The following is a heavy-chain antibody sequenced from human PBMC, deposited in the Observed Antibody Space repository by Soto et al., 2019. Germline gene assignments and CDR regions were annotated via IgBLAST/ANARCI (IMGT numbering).Heavy chain of an antibody. J-gene: IGHJ6*02. CDR3: AIVGYSGYDFYYYGMDV. D-gene: IGHD5-12*01. V-gene: IGHV1-69*13. CDR1: GGTFSSYA. CDR2: IIPIFGTA. Sequence: SVKVSCKASGGTFSSYAISWVRQAPGQGLEWMGGIIPIFGTANYAQKFQGRVTITADESTSTAYMELSSLRSEDTAVYYCAIVGYSGYDFYYYGMDVWGQGTTVTVSS.